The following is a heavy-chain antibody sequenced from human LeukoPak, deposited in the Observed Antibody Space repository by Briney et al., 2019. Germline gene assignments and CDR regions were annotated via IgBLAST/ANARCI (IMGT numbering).Heavy chain of an antibody. CDR1: GYNFTTYW. J-gene: IGHJ3*02. V-gene: IGHV5-51*01. D-gene: IGHD4-17*01. CDR2: LYPGDSDT. CDR3: ARDYGDYIGAFDI. Sequence: GEPLKISCKGSGYNFTTYWIGWVRQMPGKGLEWMGILYPGDSDTRYSPSFQGQVTLSADKSISTAYLQWSSLKASDTAMYYCARDYGDYIGAFDIWGQGTMVTVSS.